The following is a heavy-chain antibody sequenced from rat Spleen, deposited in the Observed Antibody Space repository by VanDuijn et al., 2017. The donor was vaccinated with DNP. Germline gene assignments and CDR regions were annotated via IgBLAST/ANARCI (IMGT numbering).Heavy chain of an antibody. CDR3: TTDFERGY. D-gene: IGHD1-11*01. Sequence: EVQLVGSGGGSVQSGRSLKLSCAASGFTFSNYGMAWVRQAPKKGLEWVASISASGGSTSYRDSVEGRFTISRDNAKSILYLQMDSLRSEDTATYYCTTDFERGYWGQGVMVTVSS. CDR2: ISASGGST. V-gene: IGHV5-19*01. J-gene: IGHJ2*01. CDR1: GFTFSNYG.